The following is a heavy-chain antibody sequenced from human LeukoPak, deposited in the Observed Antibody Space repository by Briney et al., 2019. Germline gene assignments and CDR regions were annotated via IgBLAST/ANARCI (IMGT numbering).Heavy chain of an antibody. V-gene: IGHV4-59*08. CDR1: GGSISNYF. J-gene: IGHJ4*02. CDR3: ARRGSSPTLNY. Sequence: SETLSLPCTVSGGSISNYFWTSIRQPPGNGLLWTGYIYYIVNTNYNPSLKSPVTLSVDTSKNQFSLRLSSVTAADTAVYYCARRGSSPTLNYWGQGTLVTVSS. D-gene: IGHD6-13*01. CDR2: IYYIVNT.